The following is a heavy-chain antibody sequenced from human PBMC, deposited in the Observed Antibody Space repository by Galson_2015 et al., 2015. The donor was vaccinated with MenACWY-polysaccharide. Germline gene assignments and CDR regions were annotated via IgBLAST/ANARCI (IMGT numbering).Heavy chain of an antibody. CDR1: GYSFTSYW. D-gene: IGHD1-1*01. CDR3: AGAGTGTAPPYYFDY. V-gene: IGHV5-51*03. Sequence: QSGAEVKKPGESLQISCTGSGYSFTSYWIGWVRQMPGKGLEWMGIIYPGDSDTRYSPSFQGQVTISADKSISTAYLQWSSLKASDTAMYYCAGAGTGTAPPYYFDYWGQGTLVTVSS. CDR2: IYPGDSDT. J-gene: IGHJ4*02.